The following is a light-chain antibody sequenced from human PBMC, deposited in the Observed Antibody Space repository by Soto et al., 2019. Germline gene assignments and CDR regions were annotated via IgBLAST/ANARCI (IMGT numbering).Light chain of an antibody. CDR1: SSDIGSYNS. V-gene: IGLV2-14*01. CDR3: SSYTISSLV. CDR2: DVS. J-gene: IGLJ2*01. Sequence: QSALTQPASVSGSPGQSITISCTGTSSDIGSYNSVSWYQQHPGKAPKLMIYDVSHWPSGVANRFSGSKSGKTASLTISGLQAEDEADYYCSSYTISSLVFGGGTKVTVL.